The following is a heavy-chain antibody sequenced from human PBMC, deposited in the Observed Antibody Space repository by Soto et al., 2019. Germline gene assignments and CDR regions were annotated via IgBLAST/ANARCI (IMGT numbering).Heavy chain of an antibody. CDR2: IYYSGST. J-gene: IGHJ4*02. Sequence: SETLSLTCTVPGGSISSYYWSWIRQPPGKGLEWIGYIYYSGSTNYNPSLKSRVTISVDTSKNQFSLKLSSVTAADTAVYYCARRAVVVVAATHGENYFDYWGQGTLVTVSS. V-gene: IGHV4-59*08. D-gene: IGHD2-15*01. CDR3: ARRAVVVVAATHGENYFDY. CDR1: GGSISSYY.